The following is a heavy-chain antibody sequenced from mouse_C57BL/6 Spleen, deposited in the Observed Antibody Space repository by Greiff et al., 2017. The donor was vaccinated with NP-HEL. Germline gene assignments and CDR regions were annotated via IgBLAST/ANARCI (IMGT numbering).Heavy chain of an antibody. V-gene: IGHV1-61*01. CDR2: IYPSDSET. D-gene: IGHD1-1*01. Sequence: QVQLQQPGAELVRPGSSVKLSCKASGYTFTSYWMDWVKQRPGQGLEWIGNIYPSDSETHYNQKFKDKATLTVDKSSSTAYMQLSSLTSEDSAVYYCIITTAETAWFAYWGQGTLVTVSA. CDR3: IITTAETAWFAY. J-gene: IGHJ3*01. CDR1: GYTFTSYW.